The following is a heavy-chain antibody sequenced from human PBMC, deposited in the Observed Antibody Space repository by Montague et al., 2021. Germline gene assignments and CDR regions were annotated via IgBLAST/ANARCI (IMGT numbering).Heavy chain of an antibody. CDR3: ATWPAYSTTWYYFDS. J-gene: IGHJ4*02. V-gene: IGHV4-4*02. Sequence: SETLSLTCAVSGGSVSSPDWWSWVRQAPGKGLEWIGDIYHNGNTNFNPSLKSRVTISVDKSKNQFSLQLTSVTAADTAVYYCATWPAYSTTWYYFDSWGQGTQVIFSS. CDR1: GGSVSSPDW. CDR2: IYHNGNT. D-gene: IGHD2/OR15-2a*01.